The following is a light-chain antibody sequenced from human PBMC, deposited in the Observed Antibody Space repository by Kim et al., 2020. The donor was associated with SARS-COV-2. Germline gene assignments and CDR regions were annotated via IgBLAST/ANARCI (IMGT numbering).Light chain of an antibody. J-gene: IGLJ3*02. Sequence: GGTDTLPGGLSSGSVSTSYYPIWYQQTPGQAPRTLIYSTNTRSSGVPDRFSGSILGNKAALPITGAQADDESDYYCVMYMGSGIWVFGGETQLTGL. CDR2: STN. CDR3: VMYMGSGIWV. V-gene: IGLV8-61*01. CDR1: SGSVSTSYY.